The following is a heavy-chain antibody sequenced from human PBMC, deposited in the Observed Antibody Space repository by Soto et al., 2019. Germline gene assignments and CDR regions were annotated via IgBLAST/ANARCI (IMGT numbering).Heavy chain of an antibody. Sequence: EVQLLESGGGLVQPGGSLRISCAASGFTFRSYAMSWVRQAPGKGLECLSTISGSGGSAYYADSVKGRFTITRDNSKNTLHLQMNSLRAEDTAVYYCAKASDYDDILTGLHWGQGTLVTVSA. CDR2: ISGSGGSA. V-gene: IGHV3-23*01. CDR3: AKASDYDDILTGLH. J-gene: IGHJ4*02. D-gene: IGHD3-9*01. CDR1: GFTFRSYA.